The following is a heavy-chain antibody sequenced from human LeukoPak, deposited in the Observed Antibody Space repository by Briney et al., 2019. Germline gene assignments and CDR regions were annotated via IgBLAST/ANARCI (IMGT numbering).Heavy chain of an antibody. J-gene: IGHJ4*02. CDR3: ARDLRDGNYGDYEGY. Sequence: PGGSLRLSCAASGFTFSSYEMNWVRQAPGKGLEWVSYISSSGSTIYYADPVKGRFTVSRDNAKNSLYLQMNSLRVEDTAVYYCARDLRDGNYGDYEGYWGQGTLVTVSS. D-gene: IGHD4-17*01. CDR2: ISSSGSTI. CDR1: GFTFSSYE. V-gene: IGHV3-48*03.